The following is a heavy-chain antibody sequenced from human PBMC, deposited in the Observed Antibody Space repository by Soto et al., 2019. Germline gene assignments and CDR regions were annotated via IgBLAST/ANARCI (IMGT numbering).Heavy chain of an antibody. CDR3: ATVLGDYGAFHI. CDR2: LSTSGGST. J-gene: IGHJ3*02. Sequence: PGGSLRLSCAASGFTFSSYAMRWVRQAPGKGLEWVSSLSTSGGSTYYADSVKGRFTNSRDNSKNTLYLQMNGLRAEDTAVYYCATVLGDYGAFHIWGQGTMVTVSS. V-gene: IGHV3-23*01. D-gene: IGHD4-17*01. CDR1: GFTFSSYA.